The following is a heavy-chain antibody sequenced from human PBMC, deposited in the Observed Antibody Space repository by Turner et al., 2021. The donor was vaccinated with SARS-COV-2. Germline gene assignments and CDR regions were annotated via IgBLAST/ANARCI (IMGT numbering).Heavy chain of an antibody. J-gene: IGHJ4*02. CDR3: ARDYGDFYFDY. D-gene: IGHD4-17*01. V-gene: IGHV3-53*02. Sequence: EVQLVETGGGLIQPGGSLRLSCAASGFTVSSNYMSWVRQAPGKGLEWVSVIYSGGSTYYADSVKGRFTISRDNSKKTLYLQMNSLRAEDTAVYYCARDYGDFYFDYWGQGTLVTVSS. CDR1: GFTVSSNY. CDR2: IYSGGST.